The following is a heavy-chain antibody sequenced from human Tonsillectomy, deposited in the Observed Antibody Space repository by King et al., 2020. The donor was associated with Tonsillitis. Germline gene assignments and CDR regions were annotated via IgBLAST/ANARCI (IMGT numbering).Heavy chain of an antibody. D-gene: IGHD4-11*01. V-gene: IGHV4-34*01. CDR3: ARATVTWSYNWFDP. Sequence: VQLQQWGAGLLKPSETLSLTCAVYGGSFSGYYWSWIRQPPGKGLEWIGEINHSGSTNYNPSLKSRVTISVDTSKNQFSVKLSSVTAADTAVDYCARATVTWSYNWFDPWGHGTLVTVSS. CDR1: GGSFSGYY. J-gene: IGHJ5*02. CDR2: INHSGST.